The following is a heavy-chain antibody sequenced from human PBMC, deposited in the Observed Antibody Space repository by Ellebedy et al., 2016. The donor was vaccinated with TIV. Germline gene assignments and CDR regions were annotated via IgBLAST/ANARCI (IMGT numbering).Heavy chain of an antibody. CDR2: ITAGCSTI. J-gene: IGHJ4*02. D-gene: IGHD4-17*01. Sequence: PGGSLRLSCAASGFTFSSYNMNWVRQTPGGGLEWVSYITAGCSTIYYADSVRGRFTISRDNGRNSLYLQMNSLRAEDTAIYYCARNFGDYGADPFSGYWGQGTLVTVSS. CDR3: ARNFGDYGADPFSGY. CDR1: GFTFSSYN. V-gene: IGHV3-48*01.